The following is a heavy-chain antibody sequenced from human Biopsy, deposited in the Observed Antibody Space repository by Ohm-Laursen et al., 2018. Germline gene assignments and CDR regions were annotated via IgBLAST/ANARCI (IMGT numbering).Heavy chain of an antibody. D-gene: IGHD1-26*01. CDR1: GYFFSSYG. V-gene: IGHV1-18*01. Sequence: AASVKVSCKASGYFFSSYGLNWVRQVPGQGLEWMGRISGYNGNTNYAQKFQGRVTMTIDSSASTAYLELRSLRSDDTAFYYCVRGTGSQYFDYWGQGTLVTVSS. CDR3: VRGTGSQYFDY. J-gene: IGHJ4*02. CDR2: ISGYNGNT.